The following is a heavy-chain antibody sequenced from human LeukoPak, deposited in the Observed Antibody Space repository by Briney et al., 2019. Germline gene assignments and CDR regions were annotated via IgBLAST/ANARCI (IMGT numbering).Heavy chain of an antibody. CDR1: GYTFTSYG. Sequence: ASVKVSCKASGYTFTSYGISWVRQAPGQGLEWMGWISAYNGNTNYAQKPQGRVTMTTDTSTSTAYMELRSLRSDDTAVYYCARLNKYYYDSSGYFDYWGQGTLVTVSS. CDR2: ISAYNGNT. J-gene: IGHJ4*02. D-gene: IGHD3-22*01. V-gene: IGHV1-18*01. CDR3: ARLNKYYYDSSGYFDY.